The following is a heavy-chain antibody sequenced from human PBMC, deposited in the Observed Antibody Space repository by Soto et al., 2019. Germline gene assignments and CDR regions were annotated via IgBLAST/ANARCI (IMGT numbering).Heavy chain of an antibody. J-gene: IGHJ4*02. V-gene: IGHV3-30-3*01. CDR2: ISYDGSNK. Sequence: GGSLRLSCAASGFTFSSYAMHWVRQAPGKGLEWVAVISYDGSNKYYADSVKGRFTISRDNSKNTLYLQMNSLRAEDTAVYYCAREGVTTVTTFDYWGQGPLVTVPS. CDR3: AREGVTTVTTFDY. D-gene: IGHD4-17*01. CDR1: GFTFSSYA.